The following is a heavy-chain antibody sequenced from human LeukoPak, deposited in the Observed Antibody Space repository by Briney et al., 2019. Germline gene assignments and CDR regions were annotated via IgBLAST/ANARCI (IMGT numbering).Heavy chain of an antibody. CDR3: AKDTTVVTGTLGY. V-gene: IGHV3-7*01. CDR2: IKEDGSET. D-gene: IGHD2-21*02. CDR1: GFIFKKYW. J-gene: IGHJ4*02. Sequence: PGGSLRLSCAASGFIFKKYWMNWVRQVPGKGLECLANIKEDGSETYYADSVKGRFTISRDNSENTLYLQMKSLRTEDTAVYHCAKDTTVVTGTLGYWGQGTLVTVSS.